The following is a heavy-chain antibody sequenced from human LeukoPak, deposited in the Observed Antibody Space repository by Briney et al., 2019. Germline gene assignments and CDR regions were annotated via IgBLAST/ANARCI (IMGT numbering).Heavy chain of an antibody. J-gene: IGHJ6*03. V-gene: IGHV4-61*09. CDR1: GGSISSGSYY. CDR2: IYTSGST. Sequence: SETLSLTCTVSGGSISSGSYYWSWIRQPAGKGLEWIGHIYTSGSTNYNPSLKSRVTISVDTSKNQFSLRLTSVTAADTAVYYCARRYCSGADCYGGDSYYYMDVWGKGTTVTISS. D-gene: IGHD2-2*01. CDR3: ARRYCSGADCYGGDSYYYMDV.